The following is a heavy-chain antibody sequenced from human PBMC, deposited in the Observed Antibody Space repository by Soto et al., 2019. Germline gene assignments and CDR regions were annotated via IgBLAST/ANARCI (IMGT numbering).Heavy chain of an antibody. CDR1: GFTVSNNY. D-gene: IGHD3-3*01. Sequence: EVHLVESGGDLVQPGGSLRLSCAASGFTVSNNYMSWVRQAPGKGLEWVSLMYTGGSTDYAASVKDRFTTSRDNSKNTLYLQMDSLRAEDTAIYYCARGGPGEVDDVWTNYAFELWGQGTMVTVSS. CDR3: ARGGPGEVDDVWTNYAFEL. CDR2: MYTGGST. V-gene: IGHV3-66*01. J-gene: IGHJ3*01.